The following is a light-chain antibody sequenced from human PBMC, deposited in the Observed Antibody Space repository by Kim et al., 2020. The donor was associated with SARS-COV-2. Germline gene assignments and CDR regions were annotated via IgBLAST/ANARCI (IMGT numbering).Light chain of an antibody. CDR3: SAWDGSLSAWV. CDR1: SNNVGNQG. CDR2: RND. Sequence: PTATLTCTGNSNNVGNQGAAWLQQHQGHPPKLLSYRNDNRPSGISERLSASRSGNTASLTITGLQPEDEAAYYCSAWDGSLSAWVFCGGTKLTVL. V-gene: IGLV10-54*01. J-gene: IGLJ3*02.